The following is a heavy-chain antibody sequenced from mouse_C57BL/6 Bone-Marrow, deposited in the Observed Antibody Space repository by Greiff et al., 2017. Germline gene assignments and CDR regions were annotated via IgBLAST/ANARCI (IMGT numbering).Heavy chain of an antibody. D-gene: IGHD1-1*01. Sequence: QVQLQQPGAELVKPGASVKLSCKASGYTFTSYWMHWVKQRPGQGLEWIGMIPPNSGSTNYNEKFKSKATLTVDKSSSTAYMQLSSLTSEDSTVYYWARRGVTTVDFFDDWGQGTTLTVSS. CDR2: IPPNSGST. J-gene: IGHJ2*01. CDR3: ARRGVTTVDFFDD. V-gene: IGHV1-64*01. CDR1: GYTFTSYW.